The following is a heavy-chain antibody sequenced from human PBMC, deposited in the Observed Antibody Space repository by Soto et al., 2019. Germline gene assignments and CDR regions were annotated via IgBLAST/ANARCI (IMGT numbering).Heavy chain of an antibody. CDR2: GHSGGTTT. Sequence: EVQLVESGGGLVQPGESLRLSCAASGFTFDYYWMHWVRQAPGKGLVWVSRGHSGGTTTTYADYVKGRFTISRDNARNTVSLQMISLRAEDTAIYYCARGDRGGFDLWGHGTMVTVSS. D-gene: IGHD3-10*01. V-gene: IGHV3-74*01. CDR1: GFTFDYYW. J-gene: IGHJ3*01. CDR3: ARGDRGGFDL.